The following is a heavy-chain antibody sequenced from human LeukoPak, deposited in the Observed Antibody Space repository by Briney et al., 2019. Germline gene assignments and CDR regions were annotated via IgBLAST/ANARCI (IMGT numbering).Heavy chain of an antibody. CDR2: INHSGST. Sequence: SETLSLTCAVYGGSFSGYYWSWIRQPPGKGLEWIGEINHSGSTNYNPSLKSRVTISVDTSKNQFSLKLSSVTAADTAVYYCARQVPAAMWSAFDIWGQGTMVTVSS. CDR3: ARQVPAAMWSAFDI. V-gene: IGHV4-34*01. J-gene: IGHJ3*02. CDR1: GGSFSGYY. D-gene: IGHD2-2*01.